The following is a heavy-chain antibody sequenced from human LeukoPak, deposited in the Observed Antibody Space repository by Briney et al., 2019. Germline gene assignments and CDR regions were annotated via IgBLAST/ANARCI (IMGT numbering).Heavy chain of an antibody. J-gene: IGHJ6*02. CDR3: ARGGQLRYSAQYYYGMDV. V-gene: IGHV3-30-3*01. CDR2: ISYDGSNK. CDR1: GFTFSSYA. Sequence: TGGSLRLSCAASGFTFSSYAMHWVRQAPGKGLEWVADISYDGSNKYYADSVKGRFTISRDNSKNTLYLQMNSLRAEDTAVYYCARGGQLRYSAQYYYGMDVWGQGTTVTVSS. D-gene: IGHD3-9*01.